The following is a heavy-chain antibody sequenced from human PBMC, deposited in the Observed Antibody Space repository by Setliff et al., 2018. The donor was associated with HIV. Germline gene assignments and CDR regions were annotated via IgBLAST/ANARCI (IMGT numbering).Heavy chain of an antibody. CDR1: GGSISSYY. V-gene: IGHV4-59*08. D-gene: IGHD3-22*01. CDR3: ARHAGGYPFYYYYCYMDV. Sequence: PSETLSLTCTVSGGSISSYYWSWIRQPPGKGLEWIGYIYYSGSTNYNPSLKSRVTISVDTSKNQFSLKLSSVTAADTAVYYCARHAGGYPFYYYYCYMDVWGKGTTVTVSS. CDR2: IYYSGST. J-gene: IGHJ6*03.